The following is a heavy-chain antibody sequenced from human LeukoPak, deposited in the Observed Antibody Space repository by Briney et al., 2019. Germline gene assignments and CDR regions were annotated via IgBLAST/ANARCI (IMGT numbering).Heavy chain of an antibody. CDR1: GFTFSSYW. D-gene: IGHD3-3*01. CDR2: ISGSGGST. CDR3: AKGGVRFYSYYYMDV. J-gene: IGHJ6*03. Sequence: GGSLRLSCAASGFTFSSYWMSWVRQAPGKGLEWVSGISGSGGSTYYADSVKGRFTISRDNSKNTLYLQMNSLRAEDTAVYHCAKGGVRFYSYYYMDVWGKGTTVTVSS. V-gene: IGHV3-23*01.